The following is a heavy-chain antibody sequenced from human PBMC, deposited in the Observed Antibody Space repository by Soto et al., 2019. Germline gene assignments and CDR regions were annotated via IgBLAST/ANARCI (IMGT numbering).Heavy chain of an antibody. CDR2: ISAYNGNT. D-gene: IGHD2-2*01. CDR1: GYTFTSYG. CDR3: AREEFLSYCSSTSCPDNWFDP. V-gene: IGHV1-18*01. J-gene: IGHJ5*02. Sequence: ASVKVSCKASGYTFTSYGISWVRQAPGQGLEWMGWISAYNGNTNYAQKLQGRVTMTTDTSTSTAYMELRSLRSDDTAVYYCAREEFLSYCSSTSCPDNWFDPWGQGTLVTVSS.